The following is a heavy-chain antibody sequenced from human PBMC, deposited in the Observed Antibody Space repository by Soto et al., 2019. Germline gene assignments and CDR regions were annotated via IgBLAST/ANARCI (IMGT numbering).Heavy chain of an antibody. CDR2: ISYDGSNK. CDR1: GFTFSSYG. J-gene: IGHJ4*02. Sequence: QVQLVESGGGVVQPGRSLRLSCAASGFTFSSYGMHWVRQAPGKGLEWVAVISYDGSNKYNADSVKGRFTISRDNSTNTLYLQMNCLRAADTAVYYCARSPYSVSYLAYFDYWGQGTLVTVSS. D-gene: IGHD1-26*01. V-gene: IGHV3-30*03. CDR3: ARSPYSVSYLAYFDY.